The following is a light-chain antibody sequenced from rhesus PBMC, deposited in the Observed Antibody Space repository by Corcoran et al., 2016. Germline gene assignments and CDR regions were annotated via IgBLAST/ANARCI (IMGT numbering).Light chain of an antibody. Sequence: QAALTQSPSVSGSPGQSVTISCTGTSSDLGGYNRVSWYQQHPGKAPKLMIYGVSKRPSGVPDRFSGSKSGTAASLTISGLQAEDAADYYCSSYASSSAFIFGAGTRLTVI. V-gene: IGLV2-13*02. CDR1: SSDLGGYNR. J-gene: IGLJ1*01. CDR3: SSYASSSAFI. CDR2: GVS.